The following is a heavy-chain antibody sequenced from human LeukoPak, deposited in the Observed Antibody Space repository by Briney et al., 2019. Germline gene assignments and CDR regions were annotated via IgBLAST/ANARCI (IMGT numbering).Heavy chain of an antibody. CDR1: GGTFSSYA. V-gene: IGHV1-69*13. Sequence: SVKVSCKASGGTFSSYAISWVRQAPGQGLGWMGGIIPIFGTANYAQKFQGRVTITADESTSTAYMELSSLRSEDTAVYYCATLGYCSGGSCYDYYYYYYMDVWGKGTTVTVSS. CDR2: IIPIFGTA. D-gene: IGHD2-15*01. CDR3: ATLGYCSGGSCYDYYYYYYMDV. J-gene: IGHJ6*03.